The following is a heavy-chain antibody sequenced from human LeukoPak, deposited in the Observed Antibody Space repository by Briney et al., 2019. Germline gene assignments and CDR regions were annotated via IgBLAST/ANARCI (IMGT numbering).Heavy chain of an antibody. Sequence: PGGSLRLSCEASGFTFSSYDMHWVRQGTGKGLEWVSSIDTVGDTYYPGSVKGRFTISRENAKNSLHLQMNSLRAGDTAVYYCARVSPDYGGYFDYWGQGTLVTVSS. CDR2: IDTVGDT. CDR1: GFTFSSYD. V-gene: IGHV3-13*01. J-gene: IGHJ4*02. D-gene: IGHD4-23*01. CDR3: ARVSPDYGGYFDY.